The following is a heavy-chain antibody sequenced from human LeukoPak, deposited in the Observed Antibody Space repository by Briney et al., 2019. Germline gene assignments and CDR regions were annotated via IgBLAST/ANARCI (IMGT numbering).Heavy chain of an antibody. CDR2: IYSGGST. CDR3: ARIPKTTYFDY. J-gene: IGHJ4*02. V-gene: IGHV3-66*01. CDR1: GFTVSSNY. D-gene: IGHD4-17*01. Sequence: GGSLRLSCAASGFTVSSNYMNWVRQAPGKGLEWVSVIYSGGSTIYADSVKGRFTISRDNSENTLHLQMNSLRAEDTAVYYCARIPKTTYFDYWGQGTLVTVSS.